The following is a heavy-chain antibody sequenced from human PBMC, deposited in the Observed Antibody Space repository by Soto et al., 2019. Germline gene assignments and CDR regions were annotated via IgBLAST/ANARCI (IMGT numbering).Heavy chain of an antibody. Sequence: GGSLRLSCAASGFTFSSYAMSWVRQAPGKGLEWVSAISGSGGSTYYADSVKGRFTISRDNSKNTLYLQMNSLRAEDTAVYYCAKDFPKAKSSGPRQGGDAFDIWGQGTMVTVSS. CDR1: GFTFSSYA. CDR3: AKDFPKAKSSGPRQGGDAFDI. J-gene: IGHJ3*02. V-gene: IGHV3-23*01. D-gene: IGHD3-22*01. CDR2: ISGSGGST.